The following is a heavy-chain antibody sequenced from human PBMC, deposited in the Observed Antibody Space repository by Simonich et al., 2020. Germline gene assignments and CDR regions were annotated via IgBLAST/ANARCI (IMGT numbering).Heavy chain of an antibody. CDR1: GGSISSSSYY. V-gene: IGHV4-39*01. CDR2: IYYSGST. CDR3: ARHAGFAFDI. Sequence: QLQLQESGPVLVKPSETLSLTCTVSGGSISSSSYYWGWVRQPPGKGLEWIGSIYYSGSTHYNPSLKSRVTRSVDTSKNQFSLKLSSVTAADTAVYYCARHAGFAFDIWGQGTMVTVSS. J-gene: IGHJ3*02. D-gene: IGHD6-13*01.